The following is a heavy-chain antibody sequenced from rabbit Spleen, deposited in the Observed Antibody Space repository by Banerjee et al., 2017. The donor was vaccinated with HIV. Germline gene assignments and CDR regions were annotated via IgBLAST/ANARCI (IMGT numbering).Heavy chain of an antibody. CDR3: ARDAATSFSSYGMDL. Sequence: QSLEESGGDLVKPGGTLTLTCKASGIDFSTYYYMCWVRQAPGKGLEWIGCIDVGSSDFTYFAAWAKGRFTISKASSTSVTLQMTSLTAADTATYFCARDAATSFSSYGMDLWGPGTLVTVS. CDR2: IDVGSSDFT. D-gene: IGHD8-1*01. J-gene: IGHJ6*01. V-gene: IGHV1S40*01. CDR1: GIDFSTYYY.